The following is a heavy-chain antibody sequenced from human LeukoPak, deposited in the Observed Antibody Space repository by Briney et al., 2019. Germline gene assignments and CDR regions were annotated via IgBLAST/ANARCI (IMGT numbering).Heavy chain of an antibody. Sequence: GGSLRLSCAASGFTFSSYAVSWVRQAPGKGLEWVSAISGSGGSTYYADSVKGRFTISRDNSKNTLYLQMNSLRAEDTAVYYCAKDLGYYDILTGYYPFDYWGQGTLVTVSS. CDR1: GFTFSSYA. CDR3: AKDLGYYDILTGYYPFDY. D-gene: IGHD3-9*01. J-gene: IGHJ4*02. V-gene: IGHV3-23*01. CDR2: ISGSGGST.